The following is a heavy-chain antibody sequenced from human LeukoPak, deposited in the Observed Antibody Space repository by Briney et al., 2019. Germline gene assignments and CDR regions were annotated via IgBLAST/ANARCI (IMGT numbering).Heavy chain of an antibody. V-gene: IGHV4-34*01. CDR2: INHSGST. Sequence: PSETLSLTCAVYGGSFSGYYWSWIRQPPGKGLEWIGEINHSGSTNYNPSLKSRVTISVDTSKNQFSLKLSSVTAADTAVYYCARVVRYSSGSRAPYFDYWGQGTLVTVSS. CDR1: GGSFSGYY. D-gene: IGHD6-19*01. J-gene: IGHJ4*02. CDR3: ARVVRYSSGSRAPYFDY.